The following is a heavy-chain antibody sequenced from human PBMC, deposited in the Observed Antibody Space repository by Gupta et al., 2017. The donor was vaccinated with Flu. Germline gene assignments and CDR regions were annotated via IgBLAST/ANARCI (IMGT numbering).Heavy chain of an antibody. D-gene: IGHD3-10*01. CDR1: GFTFSSYA. V-gene: IGHV3-23*01. Sequence: EVQLLESGGGLVQPGGSLRLSCAASGFTFSSYAMSWGRQAPGKGLEWVSVMSGSGGSTYYADSEKGRFTISRDNSKNTLYLQMNSLRAEDTAVYYCAKDSGVGRGVITYFQHWGQGTLVTVSS. CDR2: MSGSGGST. J-gene: IGHJ1*01. CDR3: AKDSGVGRGVITYFQH.